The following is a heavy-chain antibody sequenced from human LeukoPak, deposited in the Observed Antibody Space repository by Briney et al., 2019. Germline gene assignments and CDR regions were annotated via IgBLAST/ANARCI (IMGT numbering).Heavy chain of an antibody. Sequence: PGGSLRLSCAASGFTFSSYWMSWVRQAPGKGLEWVSSISSSSSYIYYADSVKGRFTISRDNAKNSLYLQMNSLRAEDTAVYYCAREGPYVATMTGDYWGQGTLVTVSS. CDR2: ISSSSSYI. CDR1: GFTFSSYW. CDR3: AREGPYVATMTGDY. J-gene: IGHJ4*02. V-gene: IGHV3-21*01. D-gene: IGHD5-24*01.